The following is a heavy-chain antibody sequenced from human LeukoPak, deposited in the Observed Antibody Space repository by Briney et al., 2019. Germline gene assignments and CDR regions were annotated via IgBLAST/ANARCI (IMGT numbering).Heavy chain of an antibody. J-gene: IGHJ4*02. V-gene: IGHV3-74*01. CDR3: AAVIDY. Sequence: AGGSLRLSCAASGFTFSSYWMHWVRQAPGKGLVWVSRINSDGSSTSYADSVKGRFTISRDNAKNSVYLQLNSLRAEDTALYYCAAVIDYWGQGTLVTVSS. CDR2: INSDGSST. CDR1: GFTFSSYW.